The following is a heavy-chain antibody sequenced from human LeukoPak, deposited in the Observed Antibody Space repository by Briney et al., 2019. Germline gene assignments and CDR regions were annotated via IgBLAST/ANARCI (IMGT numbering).Heavy chain of an antibody. V-gene: IGHV3-21*01. J-gene: IGHJ4*02. D-gene: IGHD6-19*01. Sequence: PGGSLRLSCAASGFTFSSYSMNWVRQAPGKGLEWVSSISSSSSYIYYAESVKGRFTISRDNAKNSLYLQMNSLRAEDTAVYYCARLVAGPPGNFDYWGQGTLVTVSS. CDR3: ARLVAGPPGNFDY. CDR2: ISSSSSYI. CDR1: GFTFSSYS.